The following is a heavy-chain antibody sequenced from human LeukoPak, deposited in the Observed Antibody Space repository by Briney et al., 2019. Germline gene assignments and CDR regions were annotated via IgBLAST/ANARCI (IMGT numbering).Heavy chain of an antibody. V-gene: IGHV3-30-3*01. CDR2: ISYDGSNK. CDR3: ARASGYYVAGDFDY. J-gene: IGHJ4*02. D-gene: IGHD3-10*02. Sequence: PGGSLGLSCAASGFTFSSYAMHWVRQAPGKGLEWVAVISYDGSNKYYADSVKGRFTISRDNSKNTLYLQMNSLRAEDTAVYYCARASGYYVAGDFDYWGQGTLVTVSS. CDR1: GFTFSSYA.